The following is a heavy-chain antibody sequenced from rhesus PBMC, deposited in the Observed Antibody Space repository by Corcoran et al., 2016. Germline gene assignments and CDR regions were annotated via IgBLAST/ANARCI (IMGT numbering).Heavy chain of an antibody. CDR3: AREGEIGAGTIFAGFDY. Sequence: QVQLEESGPGLVKPSETLSLTCAVSGGSISGYYWNWIRQPPGKGLEWIGYIGGSRGSTEYNPALKSRVTISTDTSKNQLSLRLSSVTAADTAVYYGAREGEIGAGTIFAGFDYWGQGVLVTVSS. CDR1: GGSISGYY. D-gene: IGHD1-1*01. CDR2: IGGSRGST. J-gene: IGHJ4*01. V-gene: IGHV4S5*01.